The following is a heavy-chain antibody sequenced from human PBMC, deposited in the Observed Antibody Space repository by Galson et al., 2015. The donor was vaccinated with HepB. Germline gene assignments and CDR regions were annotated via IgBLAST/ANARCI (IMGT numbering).Heavy chain of an antibody. J-gene: IGHJ5*02. D-gene: IGHD6-19*01. CDR3: ARGRVQQWVREFDP. CDR2: IYYTGGS. Sequence: LSLTCTVSGGSISSYYWSWIRQPPGKGLEWIGNIYYTGGSNYNPSLESRVSISVDTSRKQFSLKLTSVSAADTAVYYCARGRVQQWVREFDPWGQGTLVIVSS. V-gene: IGHV4-59*08. CDR1: GGSISSYY.